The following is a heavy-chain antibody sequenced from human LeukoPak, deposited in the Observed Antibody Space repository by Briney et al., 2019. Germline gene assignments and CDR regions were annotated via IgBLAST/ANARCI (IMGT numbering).Heavy chain of an antibody. J-gene: IGHJ4*02. CDR1: GGSISSYY. Sequence: PSETLSLTCTVSGGSISSYYWSWIRQPPGKGLEWIGYIYYSGSTNYNPSLKSRVTISVDTSKNQFSLKLRYVTAADTAVYYCARFSQTLSSGWYFDYWGQGTLVTVSS. V-gene: IGHV4-59*01. D-gene: IGHD6-19*01. CDR3: ARFSQTLSSGWYFDY. CDR2: IYYSGST.